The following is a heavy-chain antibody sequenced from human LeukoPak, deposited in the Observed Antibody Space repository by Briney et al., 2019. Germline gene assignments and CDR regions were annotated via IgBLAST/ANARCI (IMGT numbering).Heavy chain of an antibody. J-gene: IGHJ4*02. CDR1: GFTFSSYW. Sequence: PGGSLRLSCAASGFTFSSYWMSWVRQAPGKGLEWVANIKQDGSEKYYVDSVKGRFTISRGNAKNSLYLQMNSLRAEDTAVYYCARGSFCSGGSCYSGYFDYWGQGTLVTVSS. CDR2: IKQDGSEK. V-gene: IGHV3-7*01. D-gene: IGHD2-15*01. CDR3: ARGSFCSGGSCYSGYFDY.